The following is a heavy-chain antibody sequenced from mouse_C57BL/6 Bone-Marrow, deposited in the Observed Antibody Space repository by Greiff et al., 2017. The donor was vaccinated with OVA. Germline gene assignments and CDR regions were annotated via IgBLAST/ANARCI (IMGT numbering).Heavy chain of an antibody. V-gene: IGHV1-81*01. CDR1: GYTFTSYG. Sequence: VMLVESGAELARPGASVKLSCKASGYTFTSYGISWVKQRTGQGLEWIGEIYPRSGNTYYNEKFKGKATLTADKSSSTAYMELRSLTSEDSAVYFCARRGLPHFDYWGQGTTLTVSS. D-gene: IGHD2-2*01. CDR3: ARRGLPHFDY. CDR2: IYPRSGNT. J-gene: IGHJ2*01.